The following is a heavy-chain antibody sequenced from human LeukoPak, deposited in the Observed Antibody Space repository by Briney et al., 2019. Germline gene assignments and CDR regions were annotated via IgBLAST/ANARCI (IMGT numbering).Heavy chain of an antibody. CDR2: IYTSGST. CDR1: GGSISSYY. J-gene: IGHJ4*02. D-gene: IGHD6-6*01. V-gene: IGHV4-4*07. Sequence: SETLPLTCTVSGGSISSYYWSWIRQPAGKGLEWIGRIYTSGSTNYNPSLKSRVTMSVDTSKNQFSLKLSSVTAADTAVYYCARDNPDSSFFDYWGQGTLVTVSS. CDR3: ARDNPDSSFFDY.